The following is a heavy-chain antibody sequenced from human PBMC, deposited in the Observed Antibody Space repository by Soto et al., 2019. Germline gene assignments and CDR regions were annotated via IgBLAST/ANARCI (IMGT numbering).Heavy chain of an antibody. CDR2: IYSGGST. CDR3: ARAREPEYSSSIFFDY. Sequence: QPGGSLRLSCAVSGLTVSRTQMSWVRQAPGKWLQWVSVIYSGGSTYYANAVKGRFTISRDISENTVYLELDKLTVDDTAVYYCARAREPEYSSSIFFDYWGRGTLVTVSS. V-gene: IGHV3-53*01. J-gene: IGHJ4*02. CDR1: GLTVSRTQ. D-gene: IGHD6-6*01.